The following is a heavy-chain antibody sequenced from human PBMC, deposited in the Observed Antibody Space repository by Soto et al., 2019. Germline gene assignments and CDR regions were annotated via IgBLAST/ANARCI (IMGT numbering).Heavy chain of an antibody. CDR2: IYPSGIT. CDR1: GGSTSSGGNS. CDR3: ASSTTVVTPGPDY. J-gene: IGHJ4*02. D-gene: IGHD4-17*01. V-gene: IGHV4-30-2*01. Sequence: QLQLQESGSGLVKPSQTLSLTCAVSGGSTSSGGNSWSWIRQPPGKQLEWIGYIYPSGITYYNPSLKSRVTISVDRSKNQFSLKLSSVTAADTAVYYCASSTTVVTPGPDYWGQGTLVTVSS.